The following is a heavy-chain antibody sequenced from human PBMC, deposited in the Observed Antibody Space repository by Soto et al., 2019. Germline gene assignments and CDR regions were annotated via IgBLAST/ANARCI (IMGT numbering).Heavy chain of an antibody. CDR3: AKGGYCCSTSCLKNWFDP. D-gene: IGHD2-2*01. CDR2: IIPIFGTA. V-gene: IGHV1-69*01. CDR1: GGTFSSYA. J-gene: IGHJ5*02. Sequence: QVQLVQSGAEVKKPGSSVKVSCKASGGTFSSYAISWVRQAPGQGLEWMGGIIPIFGTANYAQKFQGRVTITADESTSTAYMELSSLRSEDTAVYYCAKGGYCCSTSCLKNWFDPCGQGTLVTVSS.